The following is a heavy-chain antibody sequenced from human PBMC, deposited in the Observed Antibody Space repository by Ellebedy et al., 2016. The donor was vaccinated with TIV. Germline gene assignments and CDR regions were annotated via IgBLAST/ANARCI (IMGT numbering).Heavy chain of an antibody. J-gene: IGHJ4*02. V-gene: IGHV4-59*01. CDR2: IYYRGST. Sequence: SETLSLTXTVSGGSISSYYWSWIRQPPGKGLEWIGDIYYRGSTNYNPSLKSRVTISVDTSKNQFSLKQSSVTAADTAVYYCARIPYYDSRYFDYWGQGTLVTVSS. D-gene: IGHD3-22*01. CDR1: GGSISSYY. CDR3: ARIPYYDSRYFDY.